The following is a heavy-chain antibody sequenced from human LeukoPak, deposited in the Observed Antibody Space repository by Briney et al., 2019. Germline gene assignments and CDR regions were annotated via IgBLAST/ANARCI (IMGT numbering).Heavy chain of an antibody. CDR1: GGSISSSSYY. J-gene: IGHJ3*02. CDR2: IYYSGST. V-gene: IGHV4-39*07. CDR3: ARFLAVAGTNAFDI. D-gene: IGHD6-19*01. Sequence: SETLSLTCTVSGGSISSSSYYWGWIRQPPGKGLEWIGSIYYSGSTYYNPSPKSRVTISVDTSKNQFSLKLSSVTAADTAVYYCARFLAVAGTNAFDIWGQGTMVTVSS.